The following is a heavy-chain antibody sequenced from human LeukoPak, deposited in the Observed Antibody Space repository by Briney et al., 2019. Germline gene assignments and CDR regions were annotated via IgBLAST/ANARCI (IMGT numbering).Heavy chain of an antibody. CDR1: GGSISSNNW. D-gene: IGHD1-26*01. V-gene: IGHV4-4*02. CDR3: ARFRIVGATGGFDY. Sequence: SGTLSLTCTVSGGSISSNNWWNWVRQPPGKGLEWIGEINHSGSTSNHNPSLKSRVTMSVDTSKNQFSLKLSSVTAADTAVYYCARFRIVGATGGFDYWGQGTLVTVSS. J-gene: IGHJ4*02. CDR2: INHSGSTS.